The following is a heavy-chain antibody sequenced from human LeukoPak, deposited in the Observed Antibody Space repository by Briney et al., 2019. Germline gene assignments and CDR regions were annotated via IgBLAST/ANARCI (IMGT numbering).Heavy chain of an antibody. CDR1: GGSISSSSYY. V-gene: IGHV4-39*07. CDR3: ARRVGTTVTTYFDF. Sequence: SETLSLTCTVSGGSISSSSYYWGWIRQPPGKGLEWIGSIYYSGSTYYNPSLKSRVTISVDRSKNQFSLKLSSVTAADTAVYYCARRVGTTVTTYFDFWGQGTLVTASS. D-gene: IGHD4-17*01. CDR2: IYYSGST. J-gene: IGHJ4*02.